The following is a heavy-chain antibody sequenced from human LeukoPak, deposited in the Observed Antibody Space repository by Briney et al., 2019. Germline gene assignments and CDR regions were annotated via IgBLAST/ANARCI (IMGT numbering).Heavy chain of an antibody. CDR1: GFTFSSYG. V-gene: IGHV3-30*02. J-gene: IGHJ4*02. Sequence: PGGSLRLSCAASGFTFSSYGMHWVRQAPGKGLEWVAFIRYDGSNKYYADSVKGRFTISRDNSKNTLYLQMNSLRAEDTAVYYCAKDPDDFWSGSHYWGQGTLVTVSS. CDR2: IRYDGSNK. CDR3: AKDPDDFWSGSHY. D-gene: IGHD3-3*01.